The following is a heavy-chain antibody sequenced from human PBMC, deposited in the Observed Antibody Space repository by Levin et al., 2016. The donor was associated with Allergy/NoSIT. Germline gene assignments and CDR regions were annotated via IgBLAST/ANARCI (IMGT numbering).Heavy chain of an antibody. CDR2: VSYSGST. CDR3: ARAIYDSGGYYLDY. Sequence: SETLSLTCTVSGDSITSGSYYWSWIRQHPGKGLEWIGYVSYSGSTYNNPSLKSRATISVDTSKNHFSLNLNSVTAADTAVYYCARAIYDSGGYYLDYWGQGTLVTVSS. D-gene: IGHD3-22*01. J-gene: IGHJ4*02. V-gene: IGHV4-31*03. CDR1: GDSITSGSYY.